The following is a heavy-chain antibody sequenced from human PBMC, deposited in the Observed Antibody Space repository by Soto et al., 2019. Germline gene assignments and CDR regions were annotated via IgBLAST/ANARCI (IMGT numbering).Heavy chain of an antibody. Sequence: GGSLRLSCAASGFTFSSYGTHWVRQAPGKGLEWVAVISYDGSNKYYAGSVKGRFTISRDNSKNTLYLQMNSLRAEDTAVYYCAKGGDGYNPPNYYYYYGMDVWGQGTTVTVSS. V-gene: IGHV3-30*18. CDR1: GFTFSSYG. CDR2: ISYDGSNK. D-gene: IGHD5-12*01. CDR3: AKGGDGYNPPNYYYYYGMDV. J-gene: IGHJ6*02.